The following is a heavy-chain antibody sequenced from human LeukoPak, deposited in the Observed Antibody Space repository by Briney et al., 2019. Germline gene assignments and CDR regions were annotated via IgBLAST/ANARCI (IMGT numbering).Heavy chain of an antibody. CDR3: ARSRHLGWSDAFDI. CDR1: GGTFSSYA. CDR2: IIPIFGTA. D-gene: IGHD6-19*01. J-gene: IGHJ3*02. Sequence: ASVKVSCKASGGTFSSYAISWVRQAPGQGLEWMGGIIPIFGTANYAQKFQGRVTITADESTSTAYMELSSLRSEDTAVYYCARSRHLGWSDAFDIWGQGTMVTVSS. V-gene: IGHV1-69*13.